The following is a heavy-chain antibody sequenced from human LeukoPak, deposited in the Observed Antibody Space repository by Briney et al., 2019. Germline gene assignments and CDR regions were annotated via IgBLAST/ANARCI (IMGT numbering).Heavy chain of an antibody. D-gene: IGHD6-19*01. V-gene: IGHV5-51*01. CDR2: IYPGDSDT. CDR3: ARLAGRGRVAVLY. CDR1: GYSFTSYW. J-gene: IGHJ4*02. Sequence: GESLKISCKGSGYSFTSYWIGWVRQVAGEGLGWMGIIYPGDSDTRYSPSFQGRVTISADKSISTAYLQWSSLKASDTAMYYCARLAGRGRVAVLYWGQGTLVTVSS.